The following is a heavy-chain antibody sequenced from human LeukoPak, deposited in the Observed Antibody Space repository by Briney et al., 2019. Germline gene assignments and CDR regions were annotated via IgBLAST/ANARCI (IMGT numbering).Heavy chain of an antibody. D-gene: IGHD3-10*01. CDR1: GYTSTGYY. J-gene: IGHJ4*02. V-gene: IGHV1-2*02. Sequence: ASVKVSCKASGYTSTGYYMHWVRQAPGQGLEWMGWINPNSGGTNYAQKFQGRVTMTRDTSISTAYMELSRLRSDDTAVYYCARNLWFGELLGLDYWGQGTLVTVSS. CDR2: INPNSGGT. CDR3: ARNLWFGELLGLDY.